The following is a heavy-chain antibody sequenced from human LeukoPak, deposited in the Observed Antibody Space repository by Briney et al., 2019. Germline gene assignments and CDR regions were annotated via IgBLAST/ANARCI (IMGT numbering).Heavy chain of an antibody. V-gene: IGHV3-23*01. Sequence: GGSLRLSCAASGFTFSSYAMSWVRQAPGKGLEWVSAISGSGGSTYYADSVKGRFTISRDNSKNTLYLQMNSLRAEDTAVYYCAGSGSGSPYNWFDPWGQGTLVTVSS. CDR2: ISGSGGST. J-gene: IGHJ5*02. D-gene: IGHD5-12*01. CDR3: AGSGSGSPYNWFDP. CDR1: GFTFSSYA.